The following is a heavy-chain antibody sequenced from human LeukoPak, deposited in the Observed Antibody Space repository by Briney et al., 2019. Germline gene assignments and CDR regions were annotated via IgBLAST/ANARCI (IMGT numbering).Heavy chain of an antibody. J-gene: IGHJ4*02. CDR3: ARSLPYGYHYYFDY. CDR2: MSPNSGDT. CDR1: GYTFTSYD. V-gene: IGHV1-8*01. Sequence: ASVKVSCKASGYTFTSYDFNWVRQATGQRPEWMGWMSPNSGDTGYAQKFQDRVTMTRNTSISTAYMELSRLRSDDTAVYYCARSLPYGYHYYFDYWGQGTLVTVSS. D-gene: IGHD5-18*01.